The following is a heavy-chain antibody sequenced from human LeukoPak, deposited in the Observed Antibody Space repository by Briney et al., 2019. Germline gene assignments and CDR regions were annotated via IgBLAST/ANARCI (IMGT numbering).Heavy chain of an antibody. V-gene: IGHV3-9*01. Sequence: GGSLRLSCAASGFTFDDYAMHWVRQAPGKGLEWVSGISWNSSSIGYADSVKGRFTISRDNAKNSLYLQMNSLRAEDTALYYCAKDMGYCSSTSCYMRAYYYYGMDVWGQGTTVTVSS. CDR3: AKDMGYCSSTSCYMRAYYYYGMDV. J-gene: IGHJ6*02. D-gene: IGHD2-2*02. CDR1: GFTFDDYA. CDR2: ISWNSSSI.